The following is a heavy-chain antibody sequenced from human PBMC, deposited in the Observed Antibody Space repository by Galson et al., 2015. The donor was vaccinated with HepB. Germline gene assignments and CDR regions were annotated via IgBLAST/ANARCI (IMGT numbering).Heavy chain of an antibody. J-gene: IGHJ6*02. V-gene: IGHV5-51*01. Sequence: QSGAEVKKPGESLKISCKGSGYSFTSYWIGWVRQMPGKGLEWMGIINPGDSDTRYSPSFQGQVTISADKSISTAYLQWSSLKASDTAMYYCARHGASSWYSDYYGMDVWGQGTTVTVSS. CDR3: ARHGASSWYSDYYGMDV. CDR1: GYSFTSYW. CDR2: INPGDSDT. D-gene: IGHD6-13*01.